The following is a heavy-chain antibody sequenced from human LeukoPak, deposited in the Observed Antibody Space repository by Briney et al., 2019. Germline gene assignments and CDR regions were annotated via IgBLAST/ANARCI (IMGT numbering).Heavy chain of an antibody. CDR1: GGTFSSYA. CDR2: IIPILGIA. J-gene: IGHJ4*02. Sequence: SVKVSCKACGGTFSSYAISWVRQAPGQGLEWMGRIIPILGIANYAQKFQGRVTITADKSTSTAYMELSSLRSEDTAVYYCARAHIVVVVAAKGDYFDYWGQGTLVTVSS. V-gene: IGHV1-69*04. D-gene: IGHD2-15*01. CDR3: ARAHIVVVVAAKGDYFDY.